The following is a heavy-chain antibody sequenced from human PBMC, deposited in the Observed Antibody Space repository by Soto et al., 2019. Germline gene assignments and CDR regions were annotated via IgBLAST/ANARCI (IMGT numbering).Heavy chain of an antibody. J-gene: IGHJ5*02. CDR1: GGSISSSRSY. V-gene: IGHV4-39*01. D-gene: IGHD6-13*01. CDR3: ARQAAAPGIDLWFDP. CDR2: IFYAGTT. Sequence: QLQLQESGPGLVKPSETLSLTCNVSGGSISSSRSYWAWFRQPPGKELEWIANIFYAGTTYYNPSPNSRVTVSVDTSKNQFSLKLDSVTAADPAVYYCARQAAAPGIDLWFDPWGQGTLVTVSS.